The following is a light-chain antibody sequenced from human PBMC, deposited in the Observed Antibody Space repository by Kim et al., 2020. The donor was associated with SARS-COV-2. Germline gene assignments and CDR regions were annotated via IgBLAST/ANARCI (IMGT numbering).Light chain of an antibody. Sequence: SPGERAPLSCRASETMSSSYLAWYQQKLGQAPSLLIYGASNRATGVPDRFSGSGSGTDFTLSISRLESEDFAVYYCQQYGNSPRTFGQGTKVDIK. CDR1: ETMSSSY. J-gene: IGKJ1*01. V-gene: IGKV3-20*01. CDR3: QQYGNSPRT. CDR2: GAS.